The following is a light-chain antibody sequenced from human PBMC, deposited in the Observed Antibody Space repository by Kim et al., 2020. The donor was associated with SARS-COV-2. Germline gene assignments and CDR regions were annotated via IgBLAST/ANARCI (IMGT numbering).Light chain of an antibody. CDR2: GAS. V-gene: IGKV3-15*01. Sequence: EIVMTQSPVTLSVSPGERATLSCRASQSVSSNLAWYQQKPGQGPRLLIYGASTRATGIPVRFSGSGSGTEFTLTISSLQSEDFAVYYCQQYDNWPRTFGQGTKVDIK. J-gene: IGKJ1*01. CDR1: QSVSSN. CDR3: QQYDNWPRT.